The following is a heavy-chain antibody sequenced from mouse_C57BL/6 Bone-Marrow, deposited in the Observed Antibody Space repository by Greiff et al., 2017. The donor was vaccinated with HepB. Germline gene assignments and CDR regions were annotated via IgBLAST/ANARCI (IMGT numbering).Heavy chain of an antibody. CDR2: INPNNGGT. V-gene: IGHV1-18*01. Sequence: VQLKQSGPELVKPGASVKIPCKASGYTFTDYNMDWVKQSHGKSLEWIGDINPNNGGTIYNQKFKGKATLTVDKSSSTAYMELRSLTSEDTAVYYCATRDYGSSSFYWYFDVWGTGTTVTVSS. D-gene: IGHD1-1*01. CDR1: GYTFTDYN. CDR3: ATRDYGSSSFYWYFDV. J-gene: IGHJ1*03.